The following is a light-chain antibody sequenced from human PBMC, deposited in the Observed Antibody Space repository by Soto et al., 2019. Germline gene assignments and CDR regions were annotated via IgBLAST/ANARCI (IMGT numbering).Light chain of an antibody. CDR3: QQYTAWPLT. CDR1: QSVTSNY. Sequence: EVVMTQSPATLSVSPGEGATLSCRASQSVTSNYLAWYQQKPGKAPRLLIHGISNRATGVPDRFSGSGSGTDFTLTISRLEPEDFAVYYCQQYTAWPLTFGQGNKVDIK. CDR2: GIS. J-gene: IGKJ1*01. V-gene: IGKV3-20*01.